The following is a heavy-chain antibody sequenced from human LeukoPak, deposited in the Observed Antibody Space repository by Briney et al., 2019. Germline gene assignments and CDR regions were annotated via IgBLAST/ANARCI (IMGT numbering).Heavy chain of an antibody. CDR3: VRGTNDWKGLDY. V-gene: IGHV3-74*03. CDR1: GFAFGDYF. J-gene: IGHJ4*02. Sequence: GGSLRLSCAASGFAFGDYFMHWVRQSPEKGLVWVSDIHPHGRYAAYADSVRGRFTISRDDAKNTLYLQMNSLTSEDTAVYYCVRGTNDWKGLDYWGQGTLVTASS. D-gene: IGHD1-1*01. CDR2: IHPHGRYA.